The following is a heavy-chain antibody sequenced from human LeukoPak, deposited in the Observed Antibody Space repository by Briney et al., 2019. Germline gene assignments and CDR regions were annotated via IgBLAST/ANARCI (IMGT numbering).Heavy chain of an antibody. CDR2: IYYSGST. J-gene: IGHJ4*02. Sequence: SETLSLTCGVYGAPFSDYYWSWIRQPPGKGLEWIGYIYYSGSTNYNPSLKSRVTISVDTSKNQFSLKLSSVTAADTAVYYCARGFTYWGQGTLVTVSS. CDR1: GAPFSDYY. V-gene: IGHV4-59*01. CDR3: ARGFTY.